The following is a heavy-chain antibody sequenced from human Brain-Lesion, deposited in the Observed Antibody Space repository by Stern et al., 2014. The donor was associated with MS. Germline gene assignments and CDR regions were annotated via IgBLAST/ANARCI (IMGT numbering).Heavy chain of an antibody. J-gene: IGHJ2*01. D-gene: IGHD3-3*02. CDR1: GGSVSSGGYF. CDR3: ARNPALWYFDL. CDR2: VYYSGSI. Sequence: QLQLQESGPGLVKTLQTLSLTCTVSGGSVSSGGYFWNWIRQHPGKGLEWIGHVYYSGSIAYNPSLKSRVTISVDTSKNQFSLRLRSVTAADTAVYYCARNPALWYFDLWGRGTLAAVSS. V-gene: IGHV4-31*03.